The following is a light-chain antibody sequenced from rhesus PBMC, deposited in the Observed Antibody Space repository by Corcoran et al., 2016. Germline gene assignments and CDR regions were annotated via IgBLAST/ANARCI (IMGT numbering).Light chain of an antibody. Sequence: DIQMTQSPSSLSASVGDTVTITCRASQGISNYLAWYQQKPGKAPKPLIYYASNLESGVPSRFSGSGSGTEFNLTLRGLQPGDFTIYYCQHHDSYPPTFGQGAKVEIK. CDR2: YAS. CDR3: QHHDSYPPT. J-gene: IGKJ1*01. CDR1: QGISNY. V-gene: IGKV1S14*01.